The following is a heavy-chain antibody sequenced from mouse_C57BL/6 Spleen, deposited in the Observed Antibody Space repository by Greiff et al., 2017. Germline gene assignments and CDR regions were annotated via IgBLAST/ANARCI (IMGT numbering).Heavy chain of an antibody. CDR2: INYDGSST. Sequence: EVQLMESEGGLVQPGSSMKLSCTASGFTFSDYYMAWVRQVPEKGLEWVANINYDGSSTYYLASLKSRFTISRDNAKNILYLQMSSLKSEDTATYYCARGGGIYYDYEELYFDYWGQGTTLTVSS. CDR1: GFTFSDYY. V-gene: IGHV5-16*01. J-gene: IGHJ2*01. CDR3: ARGGGIYYDYEELYFDY. D-gene: IGHD2-4*01.